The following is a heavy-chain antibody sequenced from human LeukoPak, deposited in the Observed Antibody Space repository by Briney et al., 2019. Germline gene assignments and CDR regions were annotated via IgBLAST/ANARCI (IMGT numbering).Heavy chain of an antibody. CDR2: ISTYNGNS. J-gene: IGHJ3*02. D-gene: IGHD6-19*01. CDR1: GYTFSNYG. CDR3: ARAGGWAREDYKGDAFNI. V-gene: IGHV1-18*01. Sequence: GASVKVSCKASGYTFSNYGISWVRQAPGQGLEWMGWISTYNGNSNYAQKLQDRVTMTTDTPTTTAYMELRSLRSDDTAVYFCARAGGWAREDYKGDAFNIWGQGTMVTVSS.